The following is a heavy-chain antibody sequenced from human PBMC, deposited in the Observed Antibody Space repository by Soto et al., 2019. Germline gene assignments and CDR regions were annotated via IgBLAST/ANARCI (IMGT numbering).Heavy chain of an antibody. Sequence: SVKVSCKASGGTFSSYAISRVRQAPGQGLEWMGGIIPIFGTANYAQKFQGRVTITADESTSTAYMELSSLRSEDTAVYYCATDSTVTTPDTHGMDVWGQGTTVTVSS. V-gene: IGHV1-69*13. CDR2: IIPIFGTA. J-gene: IGHJ6*02. CDR1: GGTFSSYA. CDR3: ATDSTVTTPDTHGMDV. D-gene: IGHD4-4*01.